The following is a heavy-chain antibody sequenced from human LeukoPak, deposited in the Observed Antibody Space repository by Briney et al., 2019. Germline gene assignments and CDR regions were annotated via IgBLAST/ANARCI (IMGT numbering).Heavy chain of an antibody. CDR3: VTSSAVGGAQRAFDY. J-gene: IGHJ4*02. CDR2: INPNAGDT. V-gene: IGHV1-2*02. CDR1: GYTFTGYY. D-gene: IGHD3-10*01. Sequence: ASVKVSCKASGYTFTGYYIHWVRQAPGQGLEWLGWINPNAGDTKYAQKFQGRVTVTRDTSISTAYMELSRLRSDDTAVYYCVTSSAVGGAQRAFDYWGRGTLVTVSS.